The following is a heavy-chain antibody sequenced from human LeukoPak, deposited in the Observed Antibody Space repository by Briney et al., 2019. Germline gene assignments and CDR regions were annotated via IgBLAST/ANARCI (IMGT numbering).Heavy chain of an antibody. D-gene: IGHD1-26*01. Sequence: SETLSLTCTVSGVSVSNFYWSWIRQPAGKGLEWIGRIYTSGSTNYNPSLKSRVTMSVDTSKNQLSLKLSSVTAADTAVYYCARDAASINSGSYHWGQGTLVTVSS. V-gene: IGHV4-4*07. CDR3: ARDAASINSGSYH. CDR2: IYTSGST. J-gene: IGHJ5*02. CDR1: GVSVSNFY.